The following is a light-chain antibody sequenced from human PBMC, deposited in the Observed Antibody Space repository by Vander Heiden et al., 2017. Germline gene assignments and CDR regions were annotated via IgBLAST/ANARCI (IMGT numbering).Light chain of an antibody. J-gene: IGKJ4*01. V-gene: IGKV4-1*01. CDR3: QQEDSTPLT. CDR2: WAS. CDR1: QSVLYSSNNKNY. Sequence: IVMTQSPDSLAASLGERATINCKSSQSVLYSSNNKNYLAWYQQKPGQPPKLLIYWASTRESGVPDRFSGSGSGTDFTLTISSLQAEDVAVYYCQQEDSTPLTFGGGTKVEIK.